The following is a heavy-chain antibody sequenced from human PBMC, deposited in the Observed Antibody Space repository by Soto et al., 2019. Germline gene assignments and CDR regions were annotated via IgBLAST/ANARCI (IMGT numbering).Heavy chain of an antibody. V-gene: IGHV3-11*05. CDR2: ISSSSSYT. Sequence: QVQLVESGGGLVKPGGSLRLSCAASGFTFSDYYMSWIRQAPGKGLEWVSYISSSSSYTNYADSVKGRFTISRDNAKNSRYLQMNSLRAEDTAVYYCARFSRDDAFDIWGQGTMVTVSS. CDR3: ARFSRDDAFDI. J-gene: IGHJ3*02. D-gene: IGHD3-3*02. CDR1: GFTFSDYY.